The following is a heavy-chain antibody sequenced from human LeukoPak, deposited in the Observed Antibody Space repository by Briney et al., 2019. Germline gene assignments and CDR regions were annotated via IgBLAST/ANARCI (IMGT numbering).Heavy chain of an antibody. CDR1: GGSISSYY. Sequence: PSETLSLTCTVSGGSISSYYWSWIRQPAGKGLEWIGRIYTSGSTNYNPSLKSRVTMSVDTSKNQFSLKLSSVTAADTAVYYCAREGYQLLYDYYYYYMDVWGKGTTVTVSS. D-gene: IGHD2-2*02. CDR3: AREGYQLLYDYYYYYMDV. V-gene: IGHV4-4*07. J-gene: IGHJ6*03. CDR2: IYTSGST.